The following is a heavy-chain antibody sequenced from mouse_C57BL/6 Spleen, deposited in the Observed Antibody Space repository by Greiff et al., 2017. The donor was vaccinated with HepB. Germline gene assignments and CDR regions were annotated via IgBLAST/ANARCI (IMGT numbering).Heavy chain of an antibody. V-gene: IGHV1-18*01. CDR2: INPNNGGA. Sequence: EVQLQQSGPELVKPGASVKIPCKASGYTFTDYNMDWVKQSHGKSLEWIGDINPNNGGAIYNQKFKGKATLTVDKSSSTAYMELRSLTSEDTAVHYCARDRNDYGYFDYWGQSTTLTVSS. CDR1: GYTFTDYN. D-gene: IGHD2-4*01. CDR3: ARDRNDYGYFDY. J-gene: IGHJ2*01.